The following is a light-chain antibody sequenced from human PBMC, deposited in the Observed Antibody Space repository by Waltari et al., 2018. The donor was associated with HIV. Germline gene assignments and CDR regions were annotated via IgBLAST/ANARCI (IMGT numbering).Light chain of an antibody. CDR1: RNNLGSNYD. Sequence: QSVLTQPPSVSGAPGQRKTISCTGRRNNLGSNYDGKWYQQLQGRAPRLLISQNNNRPSGVPDRFSGSKSDTSASLVITGLQADDEAIYYCQSFDNSLSGSVFGGGTKLTVL. J-gene: IGLJ3*02. CDR2: QNN. CDR3: QSFDNSLSGSV. V-gene: IGLV1-40*01.